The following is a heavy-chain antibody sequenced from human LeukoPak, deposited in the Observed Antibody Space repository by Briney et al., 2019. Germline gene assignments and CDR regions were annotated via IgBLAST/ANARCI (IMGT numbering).Heavy chain of an antibody. D-gene: IGHD5-24*01. CDR3: ATQDGPGLSVDY. CDR1: GGSISSSTLY. J-gene: IGHJ4*02. CDR2: IYHSGST. V-gene: IGHV4-39*01. Sequence: PSETLSLTCTVSGGSISSSTLYWGWIRQPPGKGLEWIGSIYHSGSTSYNPSLKSRVIISVGTSKNQVSLKLSSVTAADTAVYYCATQDGPGLSVDYWGQGSLVTVSS.